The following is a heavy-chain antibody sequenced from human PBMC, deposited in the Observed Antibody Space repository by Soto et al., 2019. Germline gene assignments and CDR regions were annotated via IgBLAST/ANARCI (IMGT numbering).Heavy chain of an antibody. V-gene: IGHV1-18*01. D-gene: IGHD5-12*01. J-gene: IGHJ3*02. CDR3: ARDRLQLQHDAFDI. Sequence: ASVKVSCKASGYTFTSYGISWVRQAPGQGLEWMGWISAYNGNTNYAQKLQGRVTMTTDTSTSTAYTELRSLRSDDTAVYYCARDRLQLQHDAFDIWGQGTMVTVSS. CDR1: GYTFTSYG. CDR2: ISAYNGNT.